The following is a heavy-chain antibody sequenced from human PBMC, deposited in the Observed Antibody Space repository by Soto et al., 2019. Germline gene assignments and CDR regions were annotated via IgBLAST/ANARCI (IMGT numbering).Heavy chain of an antibody. CDR2: INHSGST. CDR3: ARGDEYFDY. V-gene: IGHV4-34*01. J-gene: IGHJ4*02. CDR1: GGSFSGYY. Sequence: SETLSLTCAVYGGSFSGYYWSWIRQPPGKGLEWIGEINHSGSTNYNPSLKSRVTISVDTSKNQFSLKLSSVTAADTAVYYCARGDEYFDYWGQGTLVTVSS.